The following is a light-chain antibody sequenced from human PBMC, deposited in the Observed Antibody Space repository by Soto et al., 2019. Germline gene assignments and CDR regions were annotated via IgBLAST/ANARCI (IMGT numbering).Light chain of an antibody. CDR3: QQYNDA. V-gene: IGKV1-5*03. Sequence: IQVSKAPSTPXHSIQSRVNTTCRASQSISRWLAWYQQKTGKAXXLLTYQASTLEARVPSRFSGNGSGTEFTRTISSMQRDDLANYVSQQYNDAFGEGTRLEI. CDR1: QSISRW. CDR2: QAS. J-gene: IGKJ5*01.